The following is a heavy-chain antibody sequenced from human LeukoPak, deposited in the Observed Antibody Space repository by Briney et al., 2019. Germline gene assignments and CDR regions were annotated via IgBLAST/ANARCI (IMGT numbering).Heavy chain of an antibody. D-gene: IGHD3-10*01. Sequence: GASVKVSCKASGYTFTSYGISWVRQAPGQGLEWMAWISAYNGNTNYAQKLQGRVTMTTDTSTSTAYMELRSLRSDDTAVYYCARDLWFRESINWFDPWGQGTLVTVSS. V-gene: IGHV1-18*01. CDR3: ARDLWFRESINWFDP. CDR1: GYTFTSYG. J-gene: IGHJ5*02. CDR2: ISAYNGNT.